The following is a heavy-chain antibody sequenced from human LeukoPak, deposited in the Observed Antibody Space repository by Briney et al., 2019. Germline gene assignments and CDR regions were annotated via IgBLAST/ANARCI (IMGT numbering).Heavy chain of an antibody. V-gene: IGHV3-48*01. D-gene: IGHD6-19*01. CDR1: GFTFSSYS. CDR3: AKDHDSSGWDYFDY. J-gene: IGHJ4*02. CDR2: ITSDSSTM. Sequence: GGSLRLSCAASGFTFSSYSMNWVRQTPGQGLEWVSYITSDSSTMFYADSVKGRFTASRDNSKNTLYLQMNSLRAEDTAVYYCAKDHDSSGWDYFDYWGQGTLVTVSS.